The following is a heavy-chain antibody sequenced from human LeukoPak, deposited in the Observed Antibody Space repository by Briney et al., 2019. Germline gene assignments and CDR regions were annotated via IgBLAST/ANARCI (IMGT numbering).Heavy chain of an antibody. D-gene: IGHD1-26*01. J-gene: IGHJ4*02. CDR1: GFTFSTYG. Sequence: QPGRSLRLSCAASGFTFSTYGMHWVRQAPGRGLEWVAVISSDGSNKYYADSVKGRFTISRDNSKNTLYLQMNSLGAEDTAVYYCAKVFFSGSYYAASDYWGQGTLVTVSS. V-gene: IGHV3-30*18. CDR2: ISSDGSNK. CDR3: AKVFFSGSYYAASDY.